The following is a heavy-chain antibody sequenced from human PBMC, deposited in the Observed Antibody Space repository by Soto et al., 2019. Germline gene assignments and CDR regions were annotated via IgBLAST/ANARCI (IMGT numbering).Heavy chain of an antibody. V-gene: IGHV1-69*13. CDR1: GGTFSSYA. CDR2: IIPIFGTA. D-gene: IGHD6-19*01. Sequence: ASVKVSCKASGGTFSSYAISWVRQAPGQGLEWMGGIIPIFGTANYAQKFQGRVTITADESTSTAYMELSSLRSEDTAVYYCARDVTDSSGWYAFDIWGQGTMVTVSS. CDR3: ARDVTDSSGWYAFDI. J-gene: IGHJ3*02.